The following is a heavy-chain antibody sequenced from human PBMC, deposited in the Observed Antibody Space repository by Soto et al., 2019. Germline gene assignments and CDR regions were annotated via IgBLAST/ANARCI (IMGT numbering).Heavy chain of an antibody. J-gene: IGHJ6*02. V-gene: IGHV3-23*01. CDR2: ISGSGGST. CDR1: GFTFSSYA. Sequence: GGCLRLSCAASGFTFSSYAMSWVRQAPGKGLEWVSAISGSGGSTYYADSVKGRFTISRDNSKNTLYLQMNSLRAEDTAVYYCAKVGDSSSWSVLYNYYYYYGMDVWGQGTTVPVSS. D-gene: IGHD6-13*01. CDR3: AKVGDSSSWSVLYNYYYYYGMDV.